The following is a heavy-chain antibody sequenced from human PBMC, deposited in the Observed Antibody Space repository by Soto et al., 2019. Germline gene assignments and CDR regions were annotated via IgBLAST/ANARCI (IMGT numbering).Heavy chain of an antibody. Sequence: QITLKESGPTLVKPTQTLTLTCSFSGFSLNTDGVAVGWIRQPPGEALEWLAVIKRDGFKQYSPSLRNRLTITTDASTNLVILIVTNMDPVDTATYYCAHRLRNMGLGYWGPGTLVTVSS. J-gene: IGHJ4*02. V-gene: IGHV2-5*02. CDR2: IKRDGFK. D-gene: IGHD3-10*01. CDR1: GFSLNTDGVA. CDR3: AHRLRNMGLGY.